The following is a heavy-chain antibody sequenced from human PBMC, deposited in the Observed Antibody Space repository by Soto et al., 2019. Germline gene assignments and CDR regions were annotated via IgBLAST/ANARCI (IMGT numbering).Heavy chain of an antibody. CDR1: GFTYRSYD. D-gene: IGHD3-10*01. CDR2: LGGAGAR. V-gene: IGHV3-13*01. Sequence: GGSLRLSCAAFGFTYRSYDMHWVRHVPGKGLEWVSSLGGAGAREYAGSVRGRFTISRDNVKNSLYLQMDSLRVADTAVYYCTRATFGVGMDLWGQGTPVTVSS. CDR3: TRATFGVGMDL. J-gene: IGHJ6*02.